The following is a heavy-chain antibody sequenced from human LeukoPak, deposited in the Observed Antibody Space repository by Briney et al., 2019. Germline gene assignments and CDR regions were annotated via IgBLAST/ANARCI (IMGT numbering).Heavy chain of an antibody. CDR1: GFTLSSCW. Sequence: GGSLRLSRAASGFTLSSCWMSWVRQAPGKGLEWVANIKQDGSAIYYVDSVKGRFTISRDNAKNSLYLQMNSLRAEDTAVYYCARCGVGVAAAAANCWGQGTLLTVSS. CDR3: ARCGVGVAAAAANC. D-gene: IGHD6-13*01. J-gene: IGHJ4*02. V-gene: IGHV3-7*01. CDR2: IKQDGSAI.